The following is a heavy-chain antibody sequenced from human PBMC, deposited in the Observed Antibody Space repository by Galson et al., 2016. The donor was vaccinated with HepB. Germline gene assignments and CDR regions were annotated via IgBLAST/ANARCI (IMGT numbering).Heavy chain of an antibody. Sequence: SLRLSCAASGFSFSNYGMHWVRQAPGKGLEWVALIWYDGSNEYYADSVKGRFTISRDNSKNTLYLQMNSLRAEDTAVYYCARDRDDFWSASWGASFDYWGQGTLLTVSS. CDR1: GFSFSNYG. V-gene: IGHV3-33*01. CDR3: ARDRDDFWSASWGASFDY. D-gene: IGHD3-3*01. CDR2: IWYDGSNE. J-gene: IGHJ4*02.